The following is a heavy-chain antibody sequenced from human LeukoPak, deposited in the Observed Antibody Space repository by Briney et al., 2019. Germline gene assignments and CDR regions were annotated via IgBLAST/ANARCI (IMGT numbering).Heavy chain of an antibody. J-gene: IGHJ3*02. CDR1: GGSFSGYY. D-gene: IGHD4-11*01. Sequence: PSETLSLTCAVYGGSFSGYYWSWIRQPPGKGLEWSGEINHSGSTNYNPSLKSRVTISVDTSKNQFSLKLSSVTAADTAVYYCARLHGPYDAFDIWGQGTMVTVSS. CDR2: INHSGST. V-gene: IGHV4-34*01. CDR3: ARLHGPYDAFDI.